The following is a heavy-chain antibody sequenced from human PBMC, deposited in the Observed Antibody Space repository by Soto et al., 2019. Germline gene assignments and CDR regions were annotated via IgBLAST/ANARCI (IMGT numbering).Heavy chain of an antibody. Sequence: QVQLEQSGAEVKKPGSSVKISCKASGGTLSDHGVSWLRQAPGQGLEWVGGTIPVFNTAKYAPKFQGRVTIAADKCTNIAYMELSSLRSDDTAFYYCARGVNGLGNYYTGPSAFDIWGQGTLVIVSS. CDR2: TIPVFNTA. CDR1: GGTLSDHG. V-gene: IGHV1-69*06. CDR3: ARGVNGLGNYYTGPSAFDI. D-gene: IGHD3-10*01. J-gene: IGHJ3*02.